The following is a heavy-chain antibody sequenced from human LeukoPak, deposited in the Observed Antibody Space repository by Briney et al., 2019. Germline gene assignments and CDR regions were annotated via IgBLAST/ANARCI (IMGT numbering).Heavy chain of an antibody. CDR1: GGSISSYY. CDR2: IYYSGST. J-gene: IGHJ4*02. Sequence: SETLSLTCTVSGGSISSYYWSWIRQPPGKGLEWIGDIYYSGSTNYNPSLRSRVTISVDTSKKQFSLKLGSVTAADTAVYYCAREDRYYFDYWGQGTLVTVSS. CDR3: AREDRYYFDY. V-gene: IGHV4-59*01.